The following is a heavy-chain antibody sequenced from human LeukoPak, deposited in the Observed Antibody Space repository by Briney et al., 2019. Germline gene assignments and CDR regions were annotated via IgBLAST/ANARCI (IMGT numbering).Heavy chain of an antibody. J-gene: IGHJ4*02. CDR3: AKDRYYDSSGYVGWQIDY. CDR1: GFTFSDYY. CDR2: ISSSGSTI. V-gene: IGHV3-11*04. D-gene: IGHD3-22*01. Sequence: SGGSLRLSCAASGFTFSDYYMSWIRQAPGKGLEWVSYISSSGSTIYYADSVKGRFTISRDNAKNSLYLQMNSLRAEDTAVYYCAKDRYYDSSGYVGWQIDYWGQGTLVTVSS.